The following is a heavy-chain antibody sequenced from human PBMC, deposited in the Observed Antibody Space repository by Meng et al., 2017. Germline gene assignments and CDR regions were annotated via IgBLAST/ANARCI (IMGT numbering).Heavy chain of an antibody. D-gene: IGHD2-15*01. CDR2: ISSSSSYI. CDR3: ARASFRDRYCSGGSCATDY. CDR1: GFTFSSYS. Sequence: GESLKISCAASGFTFSSYSMNWVRQAPGKGLEWVSSISSSSSYIYYADSVKGRFTISRDNAKNSLYLQMNSLRAEDTAVYYCARASFRDRYCSGGSCATDYWGQGTLV. V-gene: IGHV3-21*01. J-gene: IGHJ4*02.